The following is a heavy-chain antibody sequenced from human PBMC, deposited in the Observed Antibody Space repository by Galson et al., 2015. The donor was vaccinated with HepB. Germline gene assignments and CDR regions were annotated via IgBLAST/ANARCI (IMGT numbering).Heavy chain of an antibody. J-gene: IGHJ3*02. CDR2: TYYRSTWYN. CDR3: TRGHRGDEGFGI. D-gene: IGHD3-16*01. V-gene: IGHV6-1*01. CDR1: GDSVPSYSAA. Sequence: CAISGDSVPSYSAAWHWIRQSPSRGLEWLGRTYYRSTWYNDYAVSVKSRMTINSDTSKNQFFLQVNSVTPEDAAIYYCTRGHRGDEGFGIWGPGTMVIVSS.